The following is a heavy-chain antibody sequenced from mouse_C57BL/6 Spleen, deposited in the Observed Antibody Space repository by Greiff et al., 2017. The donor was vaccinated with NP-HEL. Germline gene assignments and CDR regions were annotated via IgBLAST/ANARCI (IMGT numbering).Heavy chain of an antibody. V-gene: IGHV1-15*01. Sequence: QVQLQQSGAELVRPGASVTLSCKASGYTFTDYEMHWVKQTPVHGLEWIGAIDPETGGTAYNQKFKGKAILTADKSSSTAYMELRSLTSEDSAVFYCTRIYFDYWGQGTTLTVSS. CDR2: IDPETGGT. CDR1: GYTFTDYE. J-gene: IGHJ2*01. CDR3: TRIYFDY.